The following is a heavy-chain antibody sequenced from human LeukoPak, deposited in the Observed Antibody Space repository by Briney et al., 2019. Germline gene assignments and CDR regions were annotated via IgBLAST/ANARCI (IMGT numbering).Heavy chain of an antibody. Sequence: SETLSLTCTVSGGSISSYYWSWIRQPPGKGLKWIGYIYTSGSTNYNPSLKSRVTISVDTSKNQFSLKLSSVTAADTAVYYCARHTRDWNYFDYWGQGTLVTVSS. J-gene: IGHJ4*02. CDR3: ARHTRDWNYFDY. CDR2: IYTSGST. V-gene: IGHV4-4*09. D-gene: IGHD3/OR15-3a*01. CDR1: GGSISSYY.